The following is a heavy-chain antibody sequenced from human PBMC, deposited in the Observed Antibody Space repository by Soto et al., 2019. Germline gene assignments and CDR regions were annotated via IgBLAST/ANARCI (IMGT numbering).Heavy chain of an antibody. V-gene: IGHV2-5*02. D-gene: IGHD3-22*01. CDR3: ARRYYDSTGYLHYYGMDV. J-gene: IGHJ6*02. CDR2: IYWDDDK. CDR1: GFSLSTSGVG. Sequence: QITLKESGPTLVKPTQTLTLTCTFSGFSLSTSGVGVGWIRQPPGKALEWLALIYWDDDKRYSPSLKSRLTITKDXXKXQXXLTMTTMDPVDTATYYCARRYYDSTGYLHYYGMDVWGQGTTVTASS.